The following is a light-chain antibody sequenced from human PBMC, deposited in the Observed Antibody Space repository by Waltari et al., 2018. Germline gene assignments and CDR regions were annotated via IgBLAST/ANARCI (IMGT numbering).Light chain of an antibody. V-gene: IGLV2-8*01. J-gene: IGLJ3*02. CDR2: ELS. CDR1: GSDGGKHDY. Sequence: QSALTQPPAASGSPGQPVTISCTGTGSDGGKHDYVSWYQQHPGKAPKLMIYELSKRPSGVPDRFSGSKSGNTASLTVSGLQAEDEADYYCSSYAGSHYWVFGGGTKLTVL. CDR3: SSYAGSHYWV.